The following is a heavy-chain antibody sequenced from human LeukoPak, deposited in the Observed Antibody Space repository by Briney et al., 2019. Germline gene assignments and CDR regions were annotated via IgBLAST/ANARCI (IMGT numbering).Heavy chain of an antibody. D-gene: IGHD3-10*01. V-gene: IGHV3-23*01. CDR3: AKDRAMVRGVIGFDY. J-gene: IGHJ4*02. CDR2: ISGSGGST. Sequence: GGSLRLSCAASGFTFSSYAMSWVRQAPGKGLEWVSAISGSGGSTYYADSVKGRFTIPRDNSKNTLYLQMNSLRAEDTAVYYCAKDRAMVRGVIGFDYWGQGTLVTVSS. CDR1: GFTFSSYA.